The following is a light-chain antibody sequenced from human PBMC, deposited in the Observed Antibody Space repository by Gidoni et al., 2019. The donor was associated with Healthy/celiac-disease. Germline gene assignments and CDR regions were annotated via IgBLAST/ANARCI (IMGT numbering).Light chain of an antibody. CDR2: DES. Sequence: IQMTQSPSSLSASVGDRVTITCQASLDISNYLNWYQQKPGKAPKLLIYDESNLETGVTSRFSGSGSGTDFTFTIISLQPEDIATYYCQQYDNLPLTFGQGTKLEIK. J-gene: IGKJ2*01. CDR3: QQYDNLPLT. V-gene: IGKV1-33*01. CDR1: LDISNY.